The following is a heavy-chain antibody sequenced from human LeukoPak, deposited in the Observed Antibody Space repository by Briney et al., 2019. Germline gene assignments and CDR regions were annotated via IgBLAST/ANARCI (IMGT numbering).Heavy chain of an antibody. CDR3: ARVEVSGAFDI. V-gene: IGHV4-30-2*01. CDR2: IYHSGST. J-gene: IGHJ3*02. CDR1: GGSISSGGYS. Sequence: PSQTLSLTCAVSGGSISSGGYSWSWIRQPPGKGLEWIGYIYHSGSTNYNPSLKSRVTISVDRSKNQFSLKLSSVTAADTAVYYCARVEVSGAFDIWGQGTMVTVSS. D-gene: IGHD2-8*01.